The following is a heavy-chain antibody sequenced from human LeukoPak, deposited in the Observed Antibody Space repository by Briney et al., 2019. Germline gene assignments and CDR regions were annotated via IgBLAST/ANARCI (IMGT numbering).Heavy chain of an antibody. CDR3: AREGVVTAFWDEYYYGMDV. Sequence: SETLSLTCTVSGGSISSYYWSWIRQPAGKGLEWIGRIYTSGSTKYNPSLKSRVTMSVDMSKNQFSLKLSSVTAADTAVYYCAREGVVTAFWDEYYYGMDVWGQGTTVTVSS. CDR2: IYTSGST. V-gene: IGHV4-4*07. D-gene: IGHD4-23*01. CDR1: GGSISSYY. J-gene: IGHJ6*02.